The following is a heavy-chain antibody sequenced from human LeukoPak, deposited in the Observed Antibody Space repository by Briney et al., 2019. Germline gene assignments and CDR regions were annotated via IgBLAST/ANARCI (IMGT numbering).Heavy chain of an antibody. Sequence: SETLSLTCAVYGGSFSGYYWSWVRQPPGKGLEWIGEINHSGSTNYNPSLKSRVTISVDTSKNQFSLKLSSVTAADTAVYFCARGRRAYSSSWYTYWGQGTLVTVSS. V-gene: IGHV4-34*01. CDR2: INHSGST. D-gene: IGHD6-13*01. J-gene: IGHJ4*02. CDR3: ARGRRAYSSSWYTY. CDR1: GGSFSGYY.